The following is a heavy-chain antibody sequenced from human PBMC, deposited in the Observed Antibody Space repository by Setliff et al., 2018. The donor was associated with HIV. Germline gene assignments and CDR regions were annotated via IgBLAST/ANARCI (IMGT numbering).Heavy chain of an antibody. CDR2: IYHSGST. D-gene: IGHD3-22*01. CDR1: GYSISSGYY. J-gene: IGHJ1*01. Sequence: SETLSLTCTVSGYSISSGYYWGWIRQPPGKGLGWIGSIYHSGSTYYNPSLKSRVTISVDTSKNQFSLKLRSVTAADTAVYYCARQWRDQYNSGVSTEYFQHWGLGTLVTVSS. V-gene: IGHV4-38-2*02. CDR3: ARQWRDQYNSGVSTEYFQH.